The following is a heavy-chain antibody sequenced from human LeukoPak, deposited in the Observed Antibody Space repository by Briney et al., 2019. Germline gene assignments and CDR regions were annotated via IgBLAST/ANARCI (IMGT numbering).Heavy chain of an antibody. Sequence: SVKVSCKASGGTFSSYTTSWVRQAPGQGLEWMGRIIPILGIANYAQKFQGRVTITADKSTSTAYMELSSLRSEDTAVYYCAVNVRYDFWSGRAAYWGQGTLVTVSS. CDR3: AVNVRYDFWSGRAAY. CDR1: GGTFSSYT. CDR2: IIPILGIA. D-gene: IGHD3-3*01. J-gene: IGHJ4*02. V-gene: IGHV1-69*02.